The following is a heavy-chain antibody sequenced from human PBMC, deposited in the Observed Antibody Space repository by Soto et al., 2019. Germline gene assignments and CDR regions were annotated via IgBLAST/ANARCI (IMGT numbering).Heavy chain of an antibody. V-gene: IGHV1-18*01. CDR2: ISAYNGNT. D-gene: IGHD6-19*01. Sequence: QVQLVQYGAEVKKPGASVKVSCRASGYTFTSCGISWVRQAPGQGVEWMGWISAYNGNTNYAQKLQGRVTMTTDTSTSTAYMELRSLRSDDTAVYYCARGHSSGWYVVGFDPWGQGTLVTVSS. J-gene: IGHJ5*02. CDR1: GYTFTSCG. CDR3: ARGHSSGWYVVGFDP.